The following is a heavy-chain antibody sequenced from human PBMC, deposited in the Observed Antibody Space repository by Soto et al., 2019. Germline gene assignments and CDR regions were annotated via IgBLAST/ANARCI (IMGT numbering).Heavy chain of an antibody. D-gene: IGHD6-19*01. J-gene: IGHJ4*02. CDR2: ISFDGGKK. CDR1: GFTFGAYG. Sequence: QVHLVESGGGVVQPGKSLRLSCVTSGFTFGAYGMHWVRHTPDKGLEWVAVISFDGGKKFYADSVKGRFTISRDNSDGTLYLQMSGLRPDDTAVYYCATDRRIAMAGALHYWGQGTLVTVSS. CDR3: ATDRRIAMAGALHY. V-gene: IGHV3-30*03.